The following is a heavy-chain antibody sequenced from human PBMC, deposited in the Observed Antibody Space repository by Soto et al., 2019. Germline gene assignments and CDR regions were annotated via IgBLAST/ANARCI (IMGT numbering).Heavy chain of an antibody. CDR1: GYTFTSYD. J-gene: IGHJ6*03. CDR3: ARGRLRFFEWFSDMDV. V-gene: IGHV1-8*01. CDR2: MNPNSGNT. Sequence: GASVKVSCKASGYTFTSYDINWVRQATGQGLEWMGWMNPNSGNTGYAQKFQGRVTMTRNTSISTAYMELSSLRSEDTAVYYCARGRLRFFEWFSDMDVWGKGTTVTVSS. D-gene: IGHD3-3*01.